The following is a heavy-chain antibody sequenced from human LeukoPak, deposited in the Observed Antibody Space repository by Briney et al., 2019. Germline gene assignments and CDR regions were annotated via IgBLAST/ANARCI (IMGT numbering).Heavy chain of an antibody. CDR1: GFTFSSYW. J-gene: IGHJ2*01. V-gene: IGHV3-7*01. D-gene: IGHD3-10*01. CDR2: INQDGSEK. Sequence: GGSLRLSCAASGFTFSSYWMNWVRQAPGKGLEWVASINQDGSEKNYVDSVKGRFTISRDNAKNSLYLQMNSLRAEDTAVYYCAREDYYGSGSPWYFDLWGRGTLVTVSS. CDR3: AREDYYGSGSPWYFDL.